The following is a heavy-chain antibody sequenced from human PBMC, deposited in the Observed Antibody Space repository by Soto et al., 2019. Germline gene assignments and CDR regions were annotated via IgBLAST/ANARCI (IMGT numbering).Heavy chain of an antibody. J-gene: IGHJ3*02. CDR1: GDSVSSNSAA. D-gene: IGHD2-8*02. CDR3: ARDAPIISSSCTGLVAGAFYI. Sequence: SQTLSLTCAISGDSVSSNSAAWNWIRQSTSRGLEWLGRTYYRSKWYNDYAVSVKSRITINPDTSKNQFSLQLNSVTPEDTAVYYCARDAPIISSSCTGLVAGAFYIWGQGTMVTVSS. CDR2: TYYRSKWYN. V-gene: IGHV6-1*01.